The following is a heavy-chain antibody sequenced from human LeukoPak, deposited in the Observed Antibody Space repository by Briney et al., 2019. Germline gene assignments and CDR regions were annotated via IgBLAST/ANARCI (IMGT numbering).Heavy chain of an antibody. V-gene: IGHV1-46*01. Sequence: ASVKVSCKASGYTFTSYYMHWVRQAPGQGLEWMGIINPSGGSTSYAQKFQGRVTMTRDTSTSTVYMELSSLRAEDTAVYYCAKRGGSGSYSGYFDYWGQGTLVTVSS. CDR3: AKRGGSGSYSGYFDY. CDR2: INPSGGST. D-gene: IGHD1-26*01. CDR1: GYTFTSYY. J-gene: IGHJ4*02.